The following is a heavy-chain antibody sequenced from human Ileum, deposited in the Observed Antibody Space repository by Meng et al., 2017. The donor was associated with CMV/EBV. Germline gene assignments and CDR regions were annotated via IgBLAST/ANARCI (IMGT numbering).Heavy chain of an antibody. J-gene: IGHJ5*02. V-gene: IGHV4-34*01. CDR3: AKLCSGSACNWLSP. D-gene: IGHD1-26*01. Sequence: QVQITQWVEGLLNPSETLSLTCSLGGSFSPYTWSWIRQAPGKGLEWIGTIYHSGVTYNNPSLKSRVTMSVDMSKNDFSLKLNSVTAADTAVYYCAKLCSGSACNWLSPWGLGTLVTVSS. CDR1: GSFSPYT. CDR2: IYHSGVT.